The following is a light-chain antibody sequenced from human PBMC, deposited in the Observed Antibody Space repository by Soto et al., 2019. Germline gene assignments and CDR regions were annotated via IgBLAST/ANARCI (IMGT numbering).Light chain of an antibody. Sequence: DIQMTQSPSTLSACVGDRVIITCRASQNITNWLAWYQQRPGKAPELLIYTASILETGVPSRFSGSGSGTEFTLTISSLQPDDLATYHCQQYNNYPLTFGGGTKVDIK. V-gene: IGKV1-5*03. CDR2: TAS. CDR3: QQYNNYPLT. J-gene: IGKJ4*01. CDR1: QNITNW.